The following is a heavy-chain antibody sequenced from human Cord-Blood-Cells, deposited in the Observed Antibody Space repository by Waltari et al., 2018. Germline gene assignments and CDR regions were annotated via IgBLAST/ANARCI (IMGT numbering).Heavy chain of an antibody. J-gene: IGHJ6*02. D-gene: IGHD3-10*01. CDR2: IYGGGRT. Sequence: EVQLVESGGGLIQPGGSLRLSCVASGFTVSSNYMSWVRQAPGKGLEEVSVIYGGGRTYYADSVKGRFTISRDNSKNTLYLQMNSLRAEDTAVYYCARWSRELLPYGMDVWGQGTTVTVSS. CDR1: GFTVSSNY. V-gene: IGHV3-53*01. CDR3: ARWSRELLPYGMDV.